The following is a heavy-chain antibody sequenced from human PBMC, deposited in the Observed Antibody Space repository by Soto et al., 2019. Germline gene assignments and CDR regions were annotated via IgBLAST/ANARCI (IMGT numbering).Heavy chain of an antibody. V-gene: IGHV4-4*02. Sequence: QVQLQESGPGLVKPSGTLSLTCAVSGGSMSSSNWWSWVRQPPGKGLEWIGEIYQSGSTNYDSSLKSRVTISVDKSKSQFSLKLNSVPAADTAVYSCARYYVSGSYFDSWGQGTLVTVSS. CDR2: IYQSGST. J-gene: IGHJ5*01. CDR3: ARYYVSGSYFDS. D-gene: IGHD3-10*01. CDR1: GGSMSSSNW.